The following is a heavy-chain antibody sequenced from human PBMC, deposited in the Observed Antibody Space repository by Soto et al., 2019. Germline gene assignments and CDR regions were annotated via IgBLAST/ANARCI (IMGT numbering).Heavy chain of an antibody. V-gene: IGHV4-61*08. CDR1: DDSFRGAEYY. J-gene: IGHJ4*02. Sequence: VLLQESGPGLLRPSETLSLTCTVSDDSFRGAEYYWSWIRQPLGKGPEWIGYTYYNGDTKYNPALRSRVTMSEDTSKNQFSLRLSPVTAADTAVYFCARGPAYIDGWRTFDLWGRGILVTVSS. CDR3: ARGPAYIDGWRTFDL. D-gene: IGHD6-19*01. CDR2: TYYNGDT.